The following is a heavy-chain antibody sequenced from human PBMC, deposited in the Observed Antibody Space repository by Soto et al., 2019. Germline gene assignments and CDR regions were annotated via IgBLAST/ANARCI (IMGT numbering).Heavy chain of an antibody. CDR1: GGSFSGYY. CDR3: ARGLLAFYCSGGSCPSEDV. D-gene: IGHD2-15*01. J-gene: IGHJ6*04. Sequence: PSETLSLTCAVYGGSFSGYYWSWIRQPPGKGLEWIGEINHSGSTNYNPSLKSRVTISVDTSKNQFSLKLSSVTAADTAVYYCARGLLAFYCSGGSCPSEDVWGKGTTVTVSS. V-gene: IGHV4-34*01. CDR2: INHSGST.